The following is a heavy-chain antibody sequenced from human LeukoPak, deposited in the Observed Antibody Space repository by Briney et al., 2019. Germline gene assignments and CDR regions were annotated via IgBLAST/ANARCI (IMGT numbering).Heavy chain of an antibody. J-gene: IGHJ5*02. CDR2: ISGSGGSI. CDR3: VRGYSYGWFDP. D-gene: IGHD5-18*01. V-gene: IGHV3-23*01. CDR1: GFTFRIYA. Sequence: SGGSLRLSCAASGFTFRIYAMNWVRQAPGKGLGWVSDISGSGGSIHYADSVKGRFTISRDNSKNTLYLQMTSLRADDTAVYYCVRGYSYGWFDPCGQGTLVTVSS.